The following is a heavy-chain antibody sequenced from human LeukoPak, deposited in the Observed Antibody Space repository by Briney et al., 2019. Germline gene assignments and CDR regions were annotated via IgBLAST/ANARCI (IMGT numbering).Heavy chain of an antibody. CDR1: GGSISSGDYY. D-gene: IGHD3-16*01. CDR2: IYYSGST. J-gene: IGHJ4*02. CDR3: ARLLPWERGYYFDY. V-gene: IGHV4-30-4*08. Sequence: SQTLSLTCTVSGGSISSGDYYWSWIRQPPGKGLEWIGYIYYSGSTYYNPSLKSRVTISVDTSKNQFSLKLSSVTAADTAVYYCARLLPWERGYYFDYWGQGTLVTVSS.